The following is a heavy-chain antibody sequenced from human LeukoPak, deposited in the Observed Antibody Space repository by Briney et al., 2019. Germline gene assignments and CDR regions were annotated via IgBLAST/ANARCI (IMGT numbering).Heavy chain of an antibody. J-gene: IGHJ4*02. Sequence: GASVKVSCKSSGYTFIDYYIRWVRQAPGQGLEFLGWISPDSGGTNYPQKFQGRVTLTRDTSISTAYMELSRLRFDDTAVYYCVTLGATNFDYWGQGTLVTVSS. D-gene: IGHD1-26*01. CDR3: VTLGATNFDY. V-gene: IGHV1-2*02. CDR1: GYTFIDYY. CDR2: ISPDSGGT.